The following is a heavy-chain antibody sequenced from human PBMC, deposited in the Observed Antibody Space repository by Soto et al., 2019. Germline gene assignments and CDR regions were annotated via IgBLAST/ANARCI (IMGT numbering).Heavy chain of an antibody. J-gene: IGHJ6*02. V-gene: IGHV1-69*13. CDR1: GGTFSSYA. CDR3: ARDNTHISGSGSYSPGKYYYYYYGMDV. Sequence: GASVKVSCKASGGTFSSYAISWVRQAPGQGLEWMGGIIPIFGTANYAQKFQGRVTITADESTSTAYMELRSLRSDDTAVYYCARDNTHISGSGSYSPGKYYYYYYGMDVWGQGTTVTVSS. D-gene: IGHD3-10*01. CDR2: IIPIFGTA.